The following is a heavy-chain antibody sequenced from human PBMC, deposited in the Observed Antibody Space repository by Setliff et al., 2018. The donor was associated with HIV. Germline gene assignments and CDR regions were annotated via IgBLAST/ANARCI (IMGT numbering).Heavy chain of an antibody. CDR2: INHSGST. V-gene: IGHV4-39*07. CDR3: ARRPYYFDY. J-gene: IGHJ4*02. Sequence: SETLSLTCTVSGGSISSGSYYWSWIRQPPGKGLEWIGEINHSGSTNYNPSLKSRVTISVDTSKKQFSLKLSSVTAADTAVYYCARRPYYFDYWGQGTLVTVSS. CDR1: GGSISSGSYY.